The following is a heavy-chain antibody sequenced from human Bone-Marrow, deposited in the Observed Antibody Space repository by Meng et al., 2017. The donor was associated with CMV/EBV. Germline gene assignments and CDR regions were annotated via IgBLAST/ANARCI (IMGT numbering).Heavy chain of an antibody. CDR1: GFTFSSYW. CDR2: INNDGSST. D-gene: IGHD2-15*01. CDR3: ARGYCSGGSCSTAHSFVDY. V-gene: IGHV3-74*01. Sequence: GESLKISCTASGFTFSSYWMHWVRQAPGKGLVWVSRINNDGSSTSHADPVKGRFTISRDNAKNTLYLQMTSLRAEDTAVYYCARGYCSGGSCSTAHSFVDYWGQGTLVTVSS. J-gene: IGHJ4*02.